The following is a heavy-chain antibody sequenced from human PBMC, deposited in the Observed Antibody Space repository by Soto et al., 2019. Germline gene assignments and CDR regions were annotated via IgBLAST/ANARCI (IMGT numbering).Heavy chain of an antibody. Sequence: LAQSRSIACHVSRYCLTSYSINCERHMPGKGLEWMGRIDPSDSYTNYSPSFQGHVTISADKSIQTAYLQWGSLKASDSALYYCARGKYSRPRGGLDVWGQGTPVTVSS. CDR3: ARGKYSRPRGGLDV. D-gene: IGHD4-4*01. CDR1: RYCLTSYS. J-gene: IGHJ6*02. CDR2: IDPSDSYT. V-gene: IGHV5-10-1*01.